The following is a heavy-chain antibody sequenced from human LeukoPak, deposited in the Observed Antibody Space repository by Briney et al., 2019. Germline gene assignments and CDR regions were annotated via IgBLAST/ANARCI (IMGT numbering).Heavy chain of an antibody. CDR3: AKDPRVVVPAAISYYFDY. CDR1: GFTFSSYG. V-gene: IGHV3-30*02. Sequence: QPGGSLRLSCAASGFTFSSYGMHWVRQALGKRLEWVAFIRYDGSNKYYADSVKGRFTISRDNSKNTLYLQMNSLRAEDTAVYYCAKDPRVVVPAAISYYFDYWGQGTLVTVSS. J-gene: IGHJ4*02. D-gene: IGHD2-2*02. CDR2: IRYDGSNK.